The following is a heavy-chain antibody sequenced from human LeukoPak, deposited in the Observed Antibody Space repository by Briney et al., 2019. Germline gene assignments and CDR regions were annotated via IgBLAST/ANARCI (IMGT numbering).Heavy chain of an antibody. CDR2: INPNSGGT. CDR3: ARDASYCSSTSCLWGGWFDP. V-gene: IGHV1-2*02. J-gene: IGHJ5*02. CDR1: GYTFTGYY. Sequence: ASVKVSCKASGYTFTGYYMHWVRQAPGQGLEWMGWINPNSGGTNYAQKFQGRVTMTRDTSISTAYMELSRLRSDDTAVYYCARDASYCSSTSCLWGGWFDPWGQGTLVTVSS. D-gene: IGHD2-2*01.